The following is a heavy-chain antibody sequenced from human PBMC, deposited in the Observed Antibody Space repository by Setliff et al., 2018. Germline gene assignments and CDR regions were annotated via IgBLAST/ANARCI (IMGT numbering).Heavy chain of an antibody. J-gene: IGHJ5*02. CDR1: GNTFTGYY. CDR2: INPNSGDT. Sequence: GASVKVSCKASGNTFTGYYIHWLRQAPGQGLEWMGCINPNSGDTTFAQKFQGRVTMTTDTYTSTANMELRSLRSDDTAVYYCVRAPPTVVIPPGRAFFDPWGQGTLVTVSS. V-gene: IGHV1-2*02. CDR3: VRAPPTVVIPPGRAFFDP. D-gene: IGHD2-2*01.